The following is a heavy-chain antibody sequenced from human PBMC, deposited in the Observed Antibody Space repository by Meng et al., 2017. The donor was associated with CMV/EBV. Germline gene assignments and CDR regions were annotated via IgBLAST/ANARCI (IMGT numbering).Heavy chain of an antibody. CDR3: AKELSSSWSYYYGMDV. CDR2: IWYDGSNK. Sequence: GESLKISCAASGFTFSSYGMHWVRQAPGKGLEWVAVIWYDGSNKYYADSVKGRFTISRDNSKNTLYLQMNSLRAEDTAVYYCAKELSSSWSYYYGMDVWGQGTTVTVSS. CDR1: GFTFSSYG. D-gene: IGHD6-13*01. V-gene: IGHV3-33*06. J-gene: IGHJ6*02.